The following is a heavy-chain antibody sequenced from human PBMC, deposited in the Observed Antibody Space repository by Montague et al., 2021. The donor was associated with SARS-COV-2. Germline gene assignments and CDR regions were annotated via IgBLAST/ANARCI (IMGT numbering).Heavy chain of an antibody. D-gene: IGHD3-10*01. V-gene: IGHV4-34*01. J-gene: IGHJ5*02. CDR2: INHSGST. Sequence: SETLSLTCAVYGGSFSGYYWSWIRQPPGKGLEWIGEINHSGSTNYNPSLKSRVTISVDTSKNQFSLKLSSVTAADTAVYYRARGLHMRWFGESINWFDPWGQGTLVTVSS. CDR1: GGSFSGYY. CDR3: ARGLHMRWFGESINWFDP.